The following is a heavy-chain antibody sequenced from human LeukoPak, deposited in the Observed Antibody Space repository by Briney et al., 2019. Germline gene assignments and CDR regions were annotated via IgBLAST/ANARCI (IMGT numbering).Heavy chain of an antibody. CDR3: ARGDSSRRGGFDL. Sequence: GGSLRLSCAASGFTFSTYALHWVRPAPGKGVEYVSVISGNGDFAYYASSVKDRFTISRDNSKNTVYLQMGSLTTEDMAVYFCARGDSSRRGGFDLWGQGTMVTVSS. D-gene: IGHD2-15*01. CDR1: GFTFSTYA. V-gene: IGHV3-64*01. J-gene: IGHJ3*01. CDR2: ISGNGDFA.